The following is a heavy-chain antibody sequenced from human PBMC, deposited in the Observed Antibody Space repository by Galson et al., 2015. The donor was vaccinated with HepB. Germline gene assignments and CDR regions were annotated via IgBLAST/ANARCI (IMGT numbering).Heavy chain of an antibody. D-gene: IGHD3-16*02. CDR3: AKPRRSSDYYGMDV. Sequence: SLRLSCAASGFTFSSYGMHWVRQAPGKGLEWVAVISYDGSNRYYADSVKGRFTISRDNSKNTLYLQMNSLRAEDTAVYYCAKPRRSSDYYGMDVWGQGTTVTVSS. CDR1: GFTFSSYG. V-gene: IGHV3-30*18. J-gene: IGHJ6*02. CDR2: ISYDGSNR.